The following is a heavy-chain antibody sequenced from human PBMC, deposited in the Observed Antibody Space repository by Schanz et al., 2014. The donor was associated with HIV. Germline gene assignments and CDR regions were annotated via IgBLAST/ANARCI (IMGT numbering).Heavy chain of an antibody. J-gene: IGHJ4*02. V-gene: IGHV3-23*01. CDR3: ANEEVPNDY. Sequence: EVQLLESGGGLVQPGGSLRLSCAVSGFRFSSHAMTWVRQAPGKGLEWVSGISISGETTYYADSVKGRFTISRDNSKNTLYLQMNSLRVEDTAVYYCANEEVPNDYWGQGTLVTVSS. CDR2: ISISGETT. CDR1: GFRFSSHA.